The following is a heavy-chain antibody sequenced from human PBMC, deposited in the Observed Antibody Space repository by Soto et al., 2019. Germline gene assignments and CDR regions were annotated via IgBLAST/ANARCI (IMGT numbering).Heavy chain of an antibody. Sequence: EVQLVESGGGLVQPGGSLRLSCAASGFTFSSYWMSWVRQAPGKGLEWVAKIKQDESEIYYVDSVKGRFTIFRDNAKNSLYLQMNSLRVEDTAVYYCAAVITIWALDLWGQGTMVTVSS. J-gene: IGHJ3*01. CDR3: AAVITIWALDL. CDR2: IKQDESEI. CDR1: GFTFSSYW. V-gene: IGHV3-7*01. D-gene: IGHD3-3*01.